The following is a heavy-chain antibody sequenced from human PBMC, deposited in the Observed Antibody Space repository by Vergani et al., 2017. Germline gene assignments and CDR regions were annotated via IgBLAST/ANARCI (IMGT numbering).Heavy chain of an antibody. CDR3: AKGGPNLGSGGLYFCFHY. J-gene: IGHJ4*02. D-gene: IGHD3-10*01. CDR1: GFRFSSFG. V-gene: IGHV3-33*06. Sequence: QVQLVESGGGVVQPGRSLRLSCAASGFRFSSFGMNWVRQAPGKGLEWVAVIWYDGSNKYYADSVRGRFTISRDDSKNTLYLQMNSLSTEDTAMYYCAKGGPNLGSGGLYFCFHYWGQGTLVTVSS. CDR2: IWYDGSNK.